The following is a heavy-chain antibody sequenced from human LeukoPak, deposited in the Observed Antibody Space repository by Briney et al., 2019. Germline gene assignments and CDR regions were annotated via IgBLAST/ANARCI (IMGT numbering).Heavy chain of an antibody. V-gene: IGHV3-53*01. Sequence: PGGSLRLSCAASGFTVSSNYMSWVRQAPGKGLEWVSVIYSGGSTYYADSVKGRFTISRDNSKNTLYLQMNSLRAEDTAVYYCAKASGVGAMWYFDYWGQGTLVTVSS. D-gene: IGHD1-26*01. CDR1: GFTVSSNY. J-gene: IGHJ4*02. CDR2: IYSGGST. CDR3: AKASGVGAMWYFDY.